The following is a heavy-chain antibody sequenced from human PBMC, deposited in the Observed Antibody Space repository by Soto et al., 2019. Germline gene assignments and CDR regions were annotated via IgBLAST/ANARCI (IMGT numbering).Heavy chain of an antibody. Sequence: SVKVSFKASSYIFTSYGISWVRQAPGQGLEWMGWISAYNGNTNYAQKLQGRVTMTTDTSTSTAYMELRSLRSDDTAVYYCARHTYYYDSSGYSVYWGQGTLVTV. D-gene: IGHD3-22*01. CDR3: ARHTYYYDSSGYSVY. V-gene: IGHV1-18*01. CDR2: ISAYNGNT. CDR1: SYIFTSYG. J-gene: IGHJ4*02.